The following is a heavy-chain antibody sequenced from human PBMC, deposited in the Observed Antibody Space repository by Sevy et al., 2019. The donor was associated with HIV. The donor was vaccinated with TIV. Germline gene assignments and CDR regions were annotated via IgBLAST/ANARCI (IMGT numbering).Heavy chain of an antibody. Sequence: GGSLRLSCAASGFTFSSYSMNWVRQAPGKGLEWVSSISSSSSYIYYADSVKGRFTISRDNAKNSLYLQLNSLRAEDTAVYYCARELAAAGTGYWGQGTLVTVSS. V-gene: IGHV3-21*01. CDR2: ISSSSSYI. J-gene: IGHJ4*02. CDR3: ARELAAAGTGY. D-gene: IGHD6-13*01. CDR1: GFTFSSYS.